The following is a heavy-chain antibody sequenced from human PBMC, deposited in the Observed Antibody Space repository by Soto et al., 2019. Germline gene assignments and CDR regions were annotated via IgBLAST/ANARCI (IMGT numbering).Heavy chain of an antibody. V-gene: IGHV3-53*01. Sequence: GGSLRLSCAASGFTVSSNYMSWVRQAPGKGLEWVSFIYSGGSTYYADSVKGRFTISRDNSKNTLYLQMNSLRAEDTAVYYCARAGAAAGNAFDIWGQGTMVTVSS. J-gene: IGHJ3*02. CDR1: GFTVSSNY. CDR3: ARAGAAAGNAFDI. D-gene: IGHD6-13*01. CDR2: IYSGGST.